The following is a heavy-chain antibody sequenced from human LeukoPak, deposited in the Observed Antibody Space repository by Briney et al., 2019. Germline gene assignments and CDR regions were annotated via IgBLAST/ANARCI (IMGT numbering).Heavy chain of an antibody. CDR2: ISSSGGST. J-gene: IGHJ4*02. CDR1: GFTFSRYA. Sequence: GRSLRLSCAASGFTFSRYAMSWVRQAPGKGLEWVSSISSSGGSTYYADSVKGRFTFSRDNSENTLYLQMHSLRAEDTAVYYCAKGEGSGWYGDFDYWGQGTLVTVSS. V-gene: IGHV3-23*01. CDR3: AKGEGSGWYGDFDY. D-gene: IGHD6-19*01.